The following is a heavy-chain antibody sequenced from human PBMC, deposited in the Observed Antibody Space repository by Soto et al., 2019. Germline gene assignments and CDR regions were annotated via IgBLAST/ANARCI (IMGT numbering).Heavy chain of an antibody. D-gene: IGHD4-17*01. J-gene: IGHJ4*02. CDR3: ARENDDYGDYVGAFDY. CDR1: GDSVSGNSAA. V-gene: IGHV6-1*01. Sequence: SQTLSLTCAISGDSVSGNSAAWNWIRQSPSRGLEWLGRTYYRSKWYNDYAVSVKSRITINPDTSKNQFSLQLNSVTPEDTAVYYCARENDDYGDYVGAFDYWGQGTLVTVSS. CDR2: TYYRSKWYN.